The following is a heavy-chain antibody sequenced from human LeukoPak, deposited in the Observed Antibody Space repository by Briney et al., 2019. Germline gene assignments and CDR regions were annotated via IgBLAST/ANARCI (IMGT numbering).Heavy chain of an antibody. D-gene: IGHD1-1*01. Sequence: PGGSLRLSCAASGFTFSNAWMSWVRQAPGKGLEWVGRIKSKTDGGTTDYAAPVKGRFTISRDDSKNTLYLQMNSLKTEDTAVYYCTTDWYNWNDVTDDAFDIWGQGTMVTVSS. J-gene: IGHJ3*02. CDR3: TTDWYNWNDVTDDAFDI. CDR1: GFTFSNAW. CDR2: IKSKTDGGTT. V-gene: IGHV3-15*01.